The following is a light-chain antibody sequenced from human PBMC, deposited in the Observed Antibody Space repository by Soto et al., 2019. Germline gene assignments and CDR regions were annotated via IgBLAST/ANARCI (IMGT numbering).Light chain of an antibody. CDR3: HQFYSPPAT. V-gene: IGKV4-1*01. CDR1: QTVLDSSNNVNY. J-gene: IGKJ2*01. Sequence: DIVMTQSPDSLAVSLVDRATINCKSSQTVLDSSNNVNYLAWYQQKPGQPPKLLVNWASTRESGVPDRFTGSGSGTDFTLSISSLQDEDVAVYYCHQFYSPPATFGQGTTLEIK. CDR2: WAS.